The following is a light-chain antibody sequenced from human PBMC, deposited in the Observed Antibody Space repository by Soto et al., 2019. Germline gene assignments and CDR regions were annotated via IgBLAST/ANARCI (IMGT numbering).Light chain of an antibody. CDR2: SNN. J-gene: IGLJ2*01. CDR3: AAWDNSLNGVV. V-gene: IGLV1-44*01. Sequence: QSVLTQPPSASGTPGQRVTISCSGSSSNIGGNTVNWYQQLPGTAPKLLIYSNNQGPSGVPDRFSGSKSGTSASLAISGLQSEDEADYYCAAWDNSLNGVVFCGGTKLTVL. CDR1: SSNIGGNT.